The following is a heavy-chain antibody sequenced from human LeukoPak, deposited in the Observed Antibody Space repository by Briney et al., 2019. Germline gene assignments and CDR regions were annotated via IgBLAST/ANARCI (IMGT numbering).Heavy chain of an antibody. CDR3: ARDGGSSWFYYFDY. D-gene: IGHD6-13*01. Sequence: GGSLRLSCAASGFTFSSYEMNWVRQAPGKGLEWVSYISSGSSTIYYADSVKGRFTISRDNAKNSLYLQMNSLRDGDTAVYYCARDGGSSWFYYFDYWGQGTLVTVSS. CDR2: ISSGSSTI. CDR1: GFTFSSYE. J-gene: IGHJ4*02. V-gene: IGHV3-48*02.